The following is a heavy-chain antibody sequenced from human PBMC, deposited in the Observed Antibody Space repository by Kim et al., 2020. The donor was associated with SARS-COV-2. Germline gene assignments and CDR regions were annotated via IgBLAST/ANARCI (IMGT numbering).Heavy chain of an antibody. V-gene: IGHV4-31*03. D-gene: IGHD3-10*01. CDR1: GGSISSGGHY. CDR2: IYYSGST. Sequence: SETLSLTCTVSGGSISSGGHYWSWIRQHPGKGLEWIGYIYYSGSTYYNPSLKSRVTISVDTSKNQFSLKLSSVTAADTAVYYCARVVSSGPFAYRGPNVFDYWGQGTLVTVSS. J-gene: IGHJ4*02. CDR3: ARVVSSGPFAYRGPNVFDY.